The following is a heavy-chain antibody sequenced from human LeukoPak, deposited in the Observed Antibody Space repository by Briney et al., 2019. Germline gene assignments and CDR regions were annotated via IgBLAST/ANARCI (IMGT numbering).Heavy chain of an antibody. CDR3: ARLAFAAATISPFDY. D-gene: IGHD6-13*01. V-gene: IGHV5-51*01. CDR2: IYPGDSDT. CDR1: GYSFTSYW. J-gene: IGHJ4*02. Sequence: GESLQISCQGSGYSFTSYWIGWVRQVPGKGLEWMGIIYPGDSDTRYSPSFQGQVTISADKSISTAYLQWSSLKASDTAMYYCARLAFAAATISPFDYWGQGTLVTVSS.